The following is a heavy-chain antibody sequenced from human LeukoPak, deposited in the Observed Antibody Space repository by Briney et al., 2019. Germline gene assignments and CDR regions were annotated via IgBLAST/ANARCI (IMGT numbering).Heavy chain of an antibody. Sequence: SETLSLTCTVSGGSISSYYWSWIRQPPGKGLEWIGYIYYSGSTNYNPSLKSRVTISVDTSKNQFSLKLSSVTAADTAVYYCASLVATTEGMYFQHWGQGTLVTVSS. CDR3: ASLVATTEGMYFQH. V-gene: IGHV4-59*08. D-gene: IGHD5-12*01. CDR1: GGSISSYY. CDR2: IYYSGST. J-gene: IGHJ1*01.